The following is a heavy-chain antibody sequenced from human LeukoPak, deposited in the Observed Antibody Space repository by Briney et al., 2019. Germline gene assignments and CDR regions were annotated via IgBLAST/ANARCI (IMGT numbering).Heavy chain of an antibody. V-gene: IGHV1-24*01. CDR3: ATVFNRVRFGKYLNWLDP. CDR2: FDPEDGET. J-gene: IGHJ5*02. D-gene: IGHD3-10*01. Sequence: ASVKVSCKVSGYTLTELSMHWVRQAPGKGLEWMGGFDPEDGETIYAQKFQGRVTMTEDTSTYTADMELSSLRSEDTAVYYCATVFNRVRFGKYLNWLDPWGQGTLVTVSS. CDR1: GYTLTELS.